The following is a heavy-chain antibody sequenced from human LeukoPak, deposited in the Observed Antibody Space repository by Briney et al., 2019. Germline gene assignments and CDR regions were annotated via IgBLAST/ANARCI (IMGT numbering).Heavy chain of an antibody. Sequence: GGSLRLSCAASGFTFSDYAMTWVRQAPGKGLEWVSVIYSGGSTYYADSVKGRFTISRDNSKNTLYLQMDSLRAEDTAVYYCAREGSGSFDYWGQGTLVTVSS. CDR2: IYSGGST. CDR1: GFTFSDYA. J-gene: IGHJ4*02. V-gene: IGHV3-66*01. D-gene: IGHD3-22*01. CDR3: AREGSGSFDY.